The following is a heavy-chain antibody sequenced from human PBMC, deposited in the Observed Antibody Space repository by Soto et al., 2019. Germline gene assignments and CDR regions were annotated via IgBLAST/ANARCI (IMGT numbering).Heavy chain of an antibody. D-gene: IGHD3-10*01. V-gene: IGHV4-31*03. J-gene: IGHJ6*02. CDR3: ARDLRFRGFYGMDV. Sequence: QVQLQESGPGLVKPSQTLSLTCTVSGGSISSGGYYWSWIRQHPGKGLEWIGYIYYSGSTYYNPSLQRRATISLDTSKNQFSLKRSSVTAADTAVYYCARDLRFRGFYGMDVWGQGTTVTVSS. CDR1: GGSISSGGYY. CDR2: IYYSGST.